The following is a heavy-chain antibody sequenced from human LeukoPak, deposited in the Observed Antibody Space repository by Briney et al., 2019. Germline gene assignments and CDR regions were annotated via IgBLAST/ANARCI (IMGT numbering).Heavy chain of an antibody. CDR1: GGSFSGYY. D-gene: IGHD1-26*01. J-gene: IGHJ4*02. V-gene: IGHV4-34*01. Sequence: KASETLSLTCAVYGGSFSGYYWSWIRQPPGKVLEWIGEINHSGSTNYNPSLKSRVTISVDTSKNQFSLKLSSVTAADTAVYYCARGNPNLSGSYDYWGQGTLVTVSS. CDR3: ARGNPNLSGSYDY. CDR2: INHSGST.